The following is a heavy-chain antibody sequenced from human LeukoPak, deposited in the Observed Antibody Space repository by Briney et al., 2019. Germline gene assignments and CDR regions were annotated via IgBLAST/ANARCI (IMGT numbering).Heavy chain of an antibody. D-gene: IGHD7-27*01. CDR3: ARANLGAFDV. J-gene: IGHJ3*01. CDR1: GFTFSSYW. Sequence: PGGSLRLSCAASGFTFSSYWMHWVRKAPGKGLVWVSRSNSDGSTTNYADSVKGRFTISIDNARNTLLLQMNSLRGEDTAVYYCARANLGAFDVWGQGTMVTVSS. V-gene: IGHV3-74*01. CDR2: SNSDGSTT.